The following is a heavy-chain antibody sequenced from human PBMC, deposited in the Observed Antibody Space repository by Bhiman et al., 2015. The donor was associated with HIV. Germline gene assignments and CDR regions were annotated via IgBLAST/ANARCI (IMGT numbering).Heavy chain of an antibody. V-gene: IGHV3-30-3*01. CDR3: AREAVHQNSGKYYEGAFDI. D-gene: IGHD1-26*01. CDR2: IFYDGSNK. CDR1: GFTFSSYT. J-gene: IGHJ3*02. Sequence: QVQLVESGGGVVQPGRSLRLSCAASGFTFSSYTMHWVRQAPGKGLEWVALIFYDGSNKYDADSVKGRFTISRDNSKNTLYLQMNSLINEDTAVYFCAREAVHQNSGKYYEGAFDIWGQGTLVTVSS.